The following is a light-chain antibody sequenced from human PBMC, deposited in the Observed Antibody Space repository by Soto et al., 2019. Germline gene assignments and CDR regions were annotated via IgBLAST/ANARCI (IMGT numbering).Light chain of an antibody. Sequence: QSVLTQPPSASGTPGQRVTISCSGSYSNVETNYVYWYQQVPGTAPKLLIYTNDQRPSGVPDRFSASKSGTSASLAITGLQAEDEADYYCQSYDSSLSGSYVVFGGGTKLTVL. CDR3: QSYDSSLSGSYVV. V-gene: IGLV1-47*02. J-gene: IGLJ2*01. CDR2: TND. CDR1: YSNVETNY.